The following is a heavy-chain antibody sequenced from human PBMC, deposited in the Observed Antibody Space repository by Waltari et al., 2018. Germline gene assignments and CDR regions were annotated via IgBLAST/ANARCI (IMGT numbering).Heavy chain of an antibody. V-gene: IGHV1-2*02. CDR3: ANMRPFDY. CDR2: INPNSGCT. J-gene: IGHJ4*02. CDR1: GTIFTDYF. Sequence: QVHLVQSGAEVKKPGASVTASCKAYGTIFTDYFLHWVRSPPGEGLEWMGWINPNSGCTNYEQKFQGRVTMTRDTSISTAYLDLSSLRSDATAVYYCANMRPFDYWGQGTLVTVSS.